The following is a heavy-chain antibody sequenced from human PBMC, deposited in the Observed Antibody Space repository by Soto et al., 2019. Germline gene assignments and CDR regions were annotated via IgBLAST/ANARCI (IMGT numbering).Heavy chain of an antibody. CDR1: GGTFSSYA. J-gene: IGHJ3*02. D-gene: IGHD3-22*01. Sequence: SVQVSCKASGGTFSSYAISWVRQAPGQGLEWMGGIIPIFGTANYAQKFQGRVTITADESTSTAYMELSSLRSEDTAVYYCAYNDYDSSGYEGDAFDNWGKGTKVTVPS. CDR2: IIPIFGTA. CDR3: AYNDYDSSGYEGDAFDN. V-gene: IGHV1-69*13.